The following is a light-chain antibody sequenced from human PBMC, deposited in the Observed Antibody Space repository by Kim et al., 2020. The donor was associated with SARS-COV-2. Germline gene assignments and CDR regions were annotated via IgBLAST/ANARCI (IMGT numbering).Light chain of an antibody. CDR2: DVT. CDR3: SSYTSYNTFEV. V-gene: IGLV2-14*04. J-gene: IGLJ1*01. CDR1: SSDVGGYNF. Sequence: QSVTISCTGTSSDVGGYNFVSWYQQYPGKVPKVMIYDVTKRPSGVSNRFSGSKSGDTASLTISGLQAEDEADYYCSSYTSYNTFEVFGTGTKVTVL.